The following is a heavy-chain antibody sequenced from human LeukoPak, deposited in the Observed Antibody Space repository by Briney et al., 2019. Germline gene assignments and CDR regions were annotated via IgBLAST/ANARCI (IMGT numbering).Heavy chain of an antibody. CDR3: ARDSGDYHDSSGYFDY. V-gene: IGHV1-2*04. D-gene: IGHD3-22*01. J-gene: IGHJ4*02. Sequence: ASVKVSCKASGYTFTGYYMHWVRQAPGQGLEWMGWINPNSGGTNYAQKFQGWVTMTRDTSISTAYMELSRLRSDDTAVYYCARDSGDYHDSSGYFDYWGQGTLVTVSS. CDR2: INPNSGGT. CDR1: GYTFTGYY.